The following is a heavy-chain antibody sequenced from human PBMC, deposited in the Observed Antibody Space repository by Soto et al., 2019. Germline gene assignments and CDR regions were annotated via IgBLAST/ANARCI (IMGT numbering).Heavy chain of an antibody. J-gene: IGHJ5*02. CDR3: AKLGFRSTWFSTPTPQSRNWFDP. D-gene: IGHD6-13*01. CDR1: GGSISTSS. CDR2: NHFSGRT. V-gene: IGHV4-59*08. Sequence: SETLSLTCTVSGGSISTSSWSLIRQPPGKGLQWIANNHFSGRTDYNPSLESRVTISLDTSKNQFSLKLFSVTAADTAVYYCAKLGFRSTWFSTPTPQSRNWFDPWGQGTLVTVSS.